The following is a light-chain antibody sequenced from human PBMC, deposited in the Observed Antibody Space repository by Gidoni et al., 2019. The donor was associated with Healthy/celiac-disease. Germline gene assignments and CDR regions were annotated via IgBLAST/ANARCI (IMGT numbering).Light chain of an antibody. J-gene: IGKJ1*01. CDR3: QQRSNWLWT. CDR1: QSVSSY. CDR2: DAS. V-gene: IGKV3-11*01. Sequence: EIVLTQSPATLSLSPGERATLSCRASQSVSSYLAWYQQKPGQAPRLLIDDASNRATGIPARFSGSGSGTDFTLTISSLEPEDFAVYYCQQRSNWLWTFGQXTKVEIK.